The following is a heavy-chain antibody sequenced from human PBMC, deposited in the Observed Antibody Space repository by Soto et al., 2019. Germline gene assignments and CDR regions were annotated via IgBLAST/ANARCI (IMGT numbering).Heavy chain of an antibody. D-gene: IGHD4-17*01. CDR1: GYTFTSYG. Sequence: QVQLVQSGAEVKKPGASVKVSCKASGYTFTSYGISWVRQAPGQGLEWRGWISAYNGNTNYAQKLQGRVTMTADTSTSTAYMELRSLRSDDTAVYYCAREATVTTPHVGYWFDPWGQGTLVTVSS. CDR2: ISAYNGNT. J-gene: IGHJ5*02. V-gene: IGHV1-18*04. CDR3: AREATVTTPHVGYWFDP.